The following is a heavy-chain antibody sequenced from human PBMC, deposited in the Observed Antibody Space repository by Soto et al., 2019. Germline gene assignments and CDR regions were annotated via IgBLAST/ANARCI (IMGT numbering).Heavy chain of an antibody. CDR2: IYHSGST. V-gene: IGHV4-30-2*01. J-gene: IGHJ4*02. Sequence: QLQLQESGSGLVKPSQTLSLTCAVSGGSISSGGYSWSWIRQPPGKGLEWIGYIYHSGSTYYNPSLSSRVSILVDRSKNQFSLKLSSVPAADTAVYYCASGEVVALGYWGQGTLVTVSS. D-gene: IGHD2-15*01. CDR3: ASGEVVALGY. CDR1: GGSISSGGYS.